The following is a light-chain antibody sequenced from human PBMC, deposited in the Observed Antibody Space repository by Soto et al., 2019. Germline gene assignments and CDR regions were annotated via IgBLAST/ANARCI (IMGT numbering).Light chain of an antibody. CDR1: NANIGNNF. Sequence: QSVLTQPPSASGTPGQRVTISCSGRNANIGNNFVCWYQQLPGTAPKLLIYSNDQRPSGVPDRFSGSKPGTSASLAISGLRSEDEADYYCVAWDDSLSGLVFGTGTKVTVL. J-gene: IGLJ1*01. CDR2: SND. CDR3: VAWDDSLSGLV. V-gene: IGLV1-47*02.